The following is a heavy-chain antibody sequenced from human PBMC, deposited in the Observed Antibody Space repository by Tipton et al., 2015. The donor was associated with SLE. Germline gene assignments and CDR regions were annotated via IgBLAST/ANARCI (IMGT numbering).Heavy chain of an antibody. CDR2: IYYSGTT. D-gene: IGHD1-26*01. V-gene: IGHV4-59*11. Sequence: TLSLTCTVSGGSISSHYWSWIRQPPGKGLEWIGYIYYSGTTNYNPSLKRRVTISVDTSKNQFSLKLSSVTAADTAVYYCVRDDGAGPYYYGMDVWGQGTTVTVSS. CDR3: VRDDGAGPYYYGMDV. CDR1: GGSISSHY. J-gene: IGHJ6*02.